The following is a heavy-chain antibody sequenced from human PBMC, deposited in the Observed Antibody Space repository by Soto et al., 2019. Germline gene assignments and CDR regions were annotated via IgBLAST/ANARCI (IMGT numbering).Heavy chain of an antibody. Sequence: SETLSLTCTVSGGSISSGGYYWSWIRQHPGKGLEWIGYIYYSGSTYYNPSLKSRVTISVDTSKNQFSLKLSSVTAADTAVHYCARDQVRGVGDAFDIWGQGTMVTVSS. J-gene: IGHJ3*02. CDR2: IYYSGST. CDR3: ARDQVRGVGDAFDI. CDR1: GGSISSGGYY. V-gene: IGHV4-31*03. D-gene: IGHD3-10*01.